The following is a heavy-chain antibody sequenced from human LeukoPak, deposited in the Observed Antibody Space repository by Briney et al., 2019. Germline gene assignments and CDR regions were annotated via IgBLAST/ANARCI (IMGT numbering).Heavy chain of an antibody. V-gene: IGHV3-11*01. Sequence: KSGGSLRLSCAASGFTLSDFYMGWIRQAPGKGLEWVSYISSSGSTIYYADSVKGRFTISRDNAKNSLYLQMNSLRAEDTAVYYCARRYWVGLGELHMDVWGKGTTVTVSS. CDR2: ISSSGSTI. J-gene: IGHJ6*03. CDR3: ARRYWVGLGELHMDV. CDR1: GFTLSDFY. D-gene: IGHD3-16*01.